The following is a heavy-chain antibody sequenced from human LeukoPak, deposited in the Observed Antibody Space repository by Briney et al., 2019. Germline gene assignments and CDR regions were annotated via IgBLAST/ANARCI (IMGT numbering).Heavy chain of an antibody. V-gene: IGHV3-48*03. D-gene: IGHD2-8*01. CDR1: GFTFSSYE. J-gene: IGHJ6*03. CDR2: ISSSGSTI. CDR3: AKDRCSNGIGCYYYYMDV. Sequence: GGSLRLSCAASGFTFSSYEMNWVRQAPGKGLEWVSYISSSGSTIYYADSVKGRFTISRDNAKNSLYLQMNSLRTEDTAVYYCAKDRCSNGIGCYYYYMDVWGKGTTVTISS.